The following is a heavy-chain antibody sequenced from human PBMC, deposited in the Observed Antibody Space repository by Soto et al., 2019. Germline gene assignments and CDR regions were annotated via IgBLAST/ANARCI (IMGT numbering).Heavy chain of an antibody. CDR1: GFSFSTFD. V-gene: IGHV3-30*18. Sequence: GGSLRLSCEASGFSFSTFDMSWVRQAPGKGLEWVAVISYDGSNKYYADSVKGRFTISRDNSKNTLYLQMNSLRAEDTAVYYCAKDMRSYDSSGDPCLGAFDIWGQGTMVTVSS. CDR2: ISYDGSNK. J-gene: IGHJ3*02. D-gene: IGHD3-22*01. CDR3: AKDMRSYDSSGDPCLGAFDI.